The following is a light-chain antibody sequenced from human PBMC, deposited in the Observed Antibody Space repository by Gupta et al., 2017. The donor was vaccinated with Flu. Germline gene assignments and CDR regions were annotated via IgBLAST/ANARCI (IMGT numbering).Light chain of an antibody. CDR3: QSYDNSLSGSKV. V-gene: IGLV1-40*01. CDR2: GNN. CDR1: TSNIGAGYD. J-gene: IGLJ3*02. Sequence: QFVLTPPPSVSGAPGQRVTISCTGSTSNIGAGYDVHWYQQVPGRAPKRLIFGNNNRRSGVADRVSGSKSGTSAALAIAGLQAEDEADYYCQSYDNSLSGSKVFGGGTKLTVL.